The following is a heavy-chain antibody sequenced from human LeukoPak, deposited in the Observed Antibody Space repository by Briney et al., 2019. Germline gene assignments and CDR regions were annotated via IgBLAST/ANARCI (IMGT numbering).Heavy chain of an antibody. CDR3: AKDLGRGYGIFDY. CDR1: GFTFSSYG. Sequence: GGSLRLSCAASGFTFSSYGMHWVRQAPGKGLEWVAVIWYDGSNKYYADSVKGRFTISRDNSKNTLYLQMNSLRAEDTAVYYCAKDLGRGYGIFDYWGQGTLVTVSS. D-gene: IGHD5-12*01. J-gene: IGHJ4*02. V-gene: IGHV3-33*06. CDR2: IWYDGSNK.